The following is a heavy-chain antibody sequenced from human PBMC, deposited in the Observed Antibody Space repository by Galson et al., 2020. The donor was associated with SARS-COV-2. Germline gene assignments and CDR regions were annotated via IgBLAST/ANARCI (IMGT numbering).Heavy chain of an antibody. D-gene: IGHD2-15*01. CDR2: IYYSGST. J-gene: IGHJ4*02. V-gene: IGHV4-39*07. CDR3: ARAMPTIWGSGGSCYPDY. CDR1: GGSISSSSYY. Sequence: SQTLSLTCTVSGGSISSSSYYWGWIRQPPGKGLEWIGSIYYSGSTYYNPSLKSRVTISVDTSKNQFSLKLSSVTAADTAVYYCARAMPTIWGSGGSCYPDYWGQGTLVTVSS.